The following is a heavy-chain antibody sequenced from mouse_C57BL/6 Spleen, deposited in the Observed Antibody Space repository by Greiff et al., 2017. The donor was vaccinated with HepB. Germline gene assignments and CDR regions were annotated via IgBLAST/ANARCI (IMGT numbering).Heavy chain of an antibody. CDR3: TKDGTTGGFFDY. Sequence: VQLQQSGAELVRPGASVTLSCKASGYTFTDYEMHWVKQTPVHGLEWIGAIDPETGGTAYNQKFKGKAILTADKSSSTAYMELRSLTSEDSAVYYCTKDGTTGGFFDYWGQGTTLTVSS. D-gene: IGHD2-1*01. CDR1: GYTFTDYE. V-gene: IGHV1-15*01. CDR2: IDPETGGT. J-gene: IGHJ2*01.